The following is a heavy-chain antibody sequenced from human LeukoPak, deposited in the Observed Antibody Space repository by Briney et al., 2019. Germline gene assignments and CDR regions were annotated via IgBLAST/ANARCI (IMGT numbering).Heavy chain of an antibody. V-gene: IGHV5-51*01. D-gene: IGHD3-10*01. Sequence: AESLKISCQASGYTFTTYWIGWVRQLPGKGLECMGIIYPDDPDTTYSPSFQGQVTISADKSFSTAYLQWSSLKASDTAIYYCARLGGDTYYFGSASYPNWYFDLWGRGTLVTVSS. CDR3: ARLGGDTYYFGSASYPNWYFDL. CDR1: GYTFTTYW. J-gene: IGHJ2*01. CDR2: IYPDDPDT.